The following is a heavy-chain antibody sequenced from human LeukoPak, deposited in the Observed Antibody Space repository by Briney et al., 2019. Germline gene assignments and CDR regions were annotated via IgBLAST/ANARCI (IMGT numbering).Heavy chain of an antibody. CDR3: ASNKYPIQAFDI. Sequence: SETLSLTCAVSGRSFSDYYWSWIRQPPGKGLEWIGEINHGGDTNYNSSLQSRVSLSVDTSRNQFSLILSSVTAADTAIYYCASNKYPIQAFDIWGQGTMVTVSS. CDR1: GRSFSDYY. CDR2: INHGGDT. J-gene: IGHJ3*02. D-gene: IGHD1/OR15-1a*01. V-gene: IGHV4-34*01.